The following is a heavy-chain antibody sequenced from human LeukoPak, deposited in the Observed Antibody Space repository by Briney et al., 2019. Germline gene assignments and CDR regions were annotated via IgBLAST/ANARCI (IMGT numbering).Heavy chain of an antibody. D-gene: IGHD3-3*01. V-gene: IGHV3-23*01. CDR2: ISGSGGST. CDR1: GFTFSSYA. CDR3: AKEDAIVGVVIIGSRWFDP. J-gene: IGHJ5*02. Sequence: GGSLRLSCAASGFTFSSYAMSWVRQAPGKGLEWGSAISGSGGSTYYADSVKGRFTISRDNSKNTLYLQMNSLRAEDTAVYYCAKEDAIVGVVIIGSRWFDPWGQGTLVTVSS.